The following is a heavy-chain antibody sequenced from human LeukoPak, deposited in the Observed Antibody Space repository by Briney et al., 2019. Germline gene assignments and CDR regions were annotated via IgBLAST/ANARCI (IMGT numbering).Heavy chain of an antibody. CDR3: ARDHGDYVIDY. CDR1: GFTFDDYA. V-gene: IGHV3-21*01. CDR2: ISSSSSYI. J-gene: IGHJ4*02. Sequence: GGSLRLSCAASGFTFDDYAMNWVRQAPGKGLEWVSSISSSSSYIYYADSVKGRFTISRDNAKNSLYLQMNSLRAEDTAVYYCARDHGDYVIDYWGQGTLVTVSS. D-gene: IGHD4-17*01.